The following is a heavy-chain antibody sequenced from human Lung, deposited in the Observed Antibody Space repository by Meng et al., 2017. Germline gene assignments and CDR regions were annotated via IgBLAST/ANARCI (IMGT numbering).Heavy chain of an antibody. Sequence: HVQLLQSGAEVKQPWASLKVSCKASDYTFTGYGLRWVRQAPGQGLEWMAWLGAHPGDTSFAPKFLGRVTVTADTATATAYMELRSLRSDDTAVYYCARGTPGRSYCDYWGLGTLVTVSS. CDR3: ARGTPGRSYCDY. CDR1: DYTFTGYG. D-gene: IGHD3-10*01. J-gene: IGHJ4*02. V-gene: IGHV1-18*01. CDR2: LGAHPGDT.